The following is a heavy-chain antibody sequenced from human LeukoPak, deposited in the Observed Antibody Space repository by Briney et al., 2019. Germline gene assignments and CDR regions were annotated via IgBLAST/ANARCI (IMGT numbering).Heavy chain of an antibody. CDR1: GFTFRSYG. CDR2: IFPSGGEI. D-gene: IGHD5-18*01. Sequence: PGGSLRLSCAASGFTFRSYGMHWVRQPPGKGLEWVSSIFPSGGEIHYADSVRGRFTISRDNSKSILSLQMNSLRAEDTAIYYCATYRQVLLPFESWGQGTLVTVSS. J-gene: IGHJ4*02. V-gene: IGHV3-23*01. CDR3: ATYRQVLLPFES.